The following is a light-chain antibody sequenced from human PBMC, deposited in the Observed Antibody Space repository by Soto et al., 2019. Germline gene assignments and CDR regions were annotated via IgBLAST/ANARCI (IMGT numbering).Light chain of an antibody. CDR1: QGIGSK. CDR2: DAS. CDR3: QQFSFLPVS. V-gene: IGKV1-13*02. J-gene: IGKJ4*01. Sequence: AIQLTQSPSSLSASVGDRVTITCRASQGIGSKLAWYHQKPGKTPKLLIYDASSLESGVPSRFSGSGFWTDFTLTISSRQPEDFATYYCQQFSFLPVSFGGGTRVE.